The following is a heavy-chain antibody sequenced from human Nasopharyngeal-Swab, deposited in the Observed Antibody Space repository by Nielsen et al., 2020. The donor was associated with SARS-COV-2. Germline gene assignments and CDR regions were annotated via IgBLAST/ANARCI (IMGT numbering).Heavy chain of an antibody. D-gene: IGHD5-24*01. J-gene: IGHJ3*01. CDR3: AREMAPTGARRAFDV. Sequence: WIRQPPGKGLEWVSRVNTDGSATSYAYSVKGRFTISRDNAKNTLYLQMNGLRGEDTAVYSCAREMAPTGARRAFDVWGQGTMVTVSS. V-gene: IGHV3-74*01. CDR2: VNTDGSAT.